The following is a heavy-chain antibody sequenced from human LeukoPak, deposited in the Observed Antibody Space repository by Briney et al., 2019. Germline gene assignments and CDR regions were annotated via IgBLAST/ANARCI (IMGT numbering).Heavy chain of an antibody. CDR1: GFTFSSYW. D-gene: IGHD5-18*01. CDR2: IKQDGSEK. CDR3: ARVDPKRGYSSY. Sequence: GGSLRLSCAAFGFTFSSYWMSWVRQAPGKGLEWVANIKQDGSEKYYVDSVKGRFTISRDNAKNSLYLQMNSLRAEDTAVYYCARVDPKRGYSSYWGQGTLVTVSS. J-gene: IGHJ4*02. V-gene: IGHV3-7*01.